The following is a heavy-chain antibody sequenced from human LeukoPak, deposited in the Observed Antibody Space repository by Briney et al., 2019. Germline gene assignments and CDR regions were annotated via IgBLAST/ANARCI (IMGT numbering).Heavy chain of an antibody. CDR1: GLIVSSNY. D-gene: IGHD6-13*01. Sequence: PGGSLRLSCAASGLIVSSNYMSWVRQAPGKGLEWVAVIYGGGTTYYAESVKGRFTISRDNSKNTLYLQMNSLRAEDTAVYYCARDAAAQQLVHYFDYWGQGTLVTVSS. J-gene: IGHJ4*02. V-gene: IGHV3-53*01. CDR2: IYGGGTT. CDR3: ARDAAAQQLVHYFDY.